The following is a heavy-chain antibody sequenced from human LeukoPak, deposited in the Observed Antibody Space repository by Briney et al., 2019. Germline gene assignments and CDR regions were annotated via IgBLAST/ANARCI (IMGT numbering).Heavy chain of an antibody. Sequence: SETLSLTCAVSGGSFRGYYWNWIRQSPGRGLEWIGEINESGRTHYNASLESRVTISVDTSKNLFSLNLSSVTAADTAVYYCARWGQGTPMIIVRRYFDLWGQGTLVTVSS. CDR3: ARWGQGTPMIIVRRYFDL. V-gene: IGHV4-34*01. CDR1: GGSFRGYY. CDR2: INESGRT. D-gene: IGHD3-16*01. J-gene: IGHJ4*02.